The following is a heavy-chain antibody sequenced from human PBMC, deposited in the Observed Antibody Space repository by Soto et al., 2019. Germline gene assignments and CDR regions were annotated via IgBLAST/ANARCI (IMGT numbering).Heavy chain of an antibody. Sequence: QVQLQESGPGLVKPSETLSLTCTVSGGSVSSGSYYWSWIRQPPGKGLEWIGYIYYSGSTNYNPSLKSRVTISVDTSKNQFSLKLSSVTAADTAVYYCARNWNFPYYYYGMDVWGQGTTVTVSS. CDR2: IYYSGST. D-gene: IGHD1-7*01. CDR1: GGSVSSGSYY. CDR3: ARNWNFPYYYYGMDV. V-gene: IGHV4-61*01. J-gene: IGHJ6*02.